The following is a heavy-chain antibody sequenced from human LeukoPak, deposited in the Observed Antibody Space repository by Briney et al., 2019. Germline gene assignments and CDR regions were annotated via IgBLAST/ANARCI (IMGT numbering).Heavy chain of an antibody. D-gene: IGHD3-22*01. CDR2: IIPIFGTA. CDR1: GGTFSSYA. J-gene: IGHJ3*02. V-gene: IGHV1-69*13. Sequence: ASVKVSCKASGGTFSSYAISWVRQAPGQGLEWMGGIIPIFGTANYAQKFQGRVTITADESTTTAYMELSSLRSEDTAVYYCASPVYDSRDYYHKDDAFDIWGQGTRVTVSS. CDR3: ASPVYDSRDYYHKDDAFDI.